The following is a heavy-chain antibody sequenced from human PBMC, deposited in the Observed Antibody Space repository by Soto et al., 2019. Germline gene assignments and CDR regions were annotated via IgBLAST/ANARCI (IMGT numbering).Heavy chain of an antibody. CDR1: GFTFSSYS. D-gene: IGHD3-9*01. CDR3: AREDYDILTGYYAFDY. J-gene: IGHJ4*02. Sequence: PGGSLRLSCAASGFTFSSYSMNWVRQAPGKGLEWVSSISSSSSYIYYADSVKGRFTISRDNAKNSPYLQMNSLRAEDTAVYYCAREDYDILTGYYAFDYWGQGTLVTVSS. CDR2: ISSSSSYI. V-gene: IGHV3-21*01.